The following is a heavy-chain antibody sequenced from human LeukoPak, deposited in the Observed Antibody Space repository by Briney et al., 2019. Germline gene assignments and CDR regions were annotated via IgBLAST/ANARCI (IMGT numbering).Heavy chain of an antibody. D-gene: IGHD1-1*01. CDR2: MYHDGYT. V-gene: IGHV4-4*02. Sequence: PSGTLSLTCAVSGGSISNTDHWNWVRQPPGTGLEWIGEMYHDGYTNYNPSLKSRVTISVDTSKNQFSLKLSSVTAADTAVYYCARHADDSPSHFDYWGQGTLVTVSS. CDR3: ARHADDSPSHFDY. CDR1: GGSISNTDH. J-gene: IGHJ4*02.